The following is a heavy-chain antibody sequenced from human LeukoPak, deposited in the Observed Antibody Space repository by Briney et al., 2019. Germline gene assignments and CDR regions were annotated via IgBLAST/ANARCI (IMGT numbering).Heavy chain of an antibody. CDR2: IYHSGGT. V-gene: IGHV4-4*02. J-gene: IGHJ4*02. CDR3: ARDLRGMIDY. CDR1: GVSIGTSYW. D-gene: IGHD3-16*01. Sequence: PSETLSLTCAVSGVSIGTSYWWSWVRQPPGRGLEWIGEIYHSGGTNYNPFLESRVTLSLDTFYNQFSLNLNSVTAADTAVYYCARDLRGMIDYWGQGTLVTVSS.